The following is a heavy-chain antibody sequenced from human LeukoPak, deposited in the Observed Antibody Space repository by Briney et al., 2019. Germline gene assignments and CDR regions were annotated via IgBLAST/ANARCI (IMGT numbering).Heavy chain of an antibody. D-gene: IGHD3-9*01. V-gene: IGHV3-21*06. CDR2: ITSSGTYI. J-gene: IGHJ4*02. Sequence: GGSLRPSCAASGFTFSDYSMNWVRQAPGKGLEWVSSITSSGTYIHYADSVKGRFTTSRDNGKNLVYLQMESLRVEDTAIYYCARDLTGTSFDYWGQGTRVTVSS. CDR1: GFTFSDYS. CDR3: ARDLTGTSFDY.